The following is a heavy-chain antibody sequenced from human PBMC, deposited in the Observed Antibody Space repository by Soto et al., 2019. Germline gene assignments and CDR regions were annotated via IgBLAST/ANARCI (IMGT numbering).Heavy chain of an antibody. Sequence: QVQLVESGGGVVQPGRSLRLSCAASGFTFSSYGMHWVRQAPGKGLEWVAVIWYDGSNKYYADSVKGRFTISRDNSKNTLYLQMNSLRAEDTAVYYCARELVVPAATLDYWGQGTLVTVSS. CDR3: ARELVVPAATLDY. D-gene: IGHD2-2*01. J-gene: IGHJ4*02. CDR2: IWYDGSNK. V-gene: IGHV3-33*01. CDR1: GFTFSSYG.